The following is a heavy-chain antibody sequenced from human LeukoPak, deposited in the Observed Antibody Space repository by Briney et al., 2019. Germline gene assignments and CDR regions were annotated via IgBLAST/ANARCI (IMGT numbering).Heavy chain of an antibody. CDR3: AREVRVTMVRGVIRYFDY. V-gene: IGHV4-30-2*01. Sequence: SETLSLTCAVSGGSISSGGYSWSWIRQPPGKGLEWIGYIYHSGSTYYNPSLKSRVTISVDRSKNQFSLKLSSVTAADTAVYYCAREVRVTMVRGVIRYFDYWGQGTLVTVSS. CDR1: GGSISSGGYS. J-gene: IGHJ4*02. CDR2: IYHSGST. D-gene: IGHD3-10*01.